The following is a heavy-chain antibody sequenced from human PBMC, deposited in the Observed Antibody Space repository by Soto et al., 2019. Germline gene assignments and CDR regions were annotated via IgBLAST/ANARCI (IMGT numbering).Heavy chain of an antibody. Sequence: GASVKVSCKVSGYTLTELSMHWVRQAPGKGFEWMGGFDPEDGETIYAQKFQGRVTMTEDTSTDTAYMELSSLRSEDTAVYYCATKDYGDYVYYYYGMDVWGQGTTVTVSS. CDR3: ATKDYGDYVYYYYGMDV. D-gene: IGHD4-17*01. V-gene: IGHV1-24*01. J-gene: IGHJ6*02. CDR1: GYTLTELS. CDR2: FDPEDGET.